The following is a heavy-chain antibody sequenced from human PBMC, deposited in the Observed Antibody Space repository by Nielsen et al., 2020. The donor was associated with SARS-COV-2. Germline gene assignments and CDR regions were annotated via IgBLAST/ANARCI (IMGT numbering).Heavy chain of an antibody. D-gene: IGHD3-3*01. Sequence: SETLSLTCTVSGGSISSYYWSWIRQPPGKGLEWIGYIYYSGSTNYNPSLKSRVTISVDTSKNQFSLKLSSVTAADTAVYYCARVEDDFWSGYYTNYYYYYMDVWDKGTTVTVSS. CDR1: GGSISSYY. CDR2: IYYSGST. CDR3: ARVEDDFWSGYYTNYYYYYMDV. V-gene: IGHV4-59*01. J-gene: IGHJ6*03.